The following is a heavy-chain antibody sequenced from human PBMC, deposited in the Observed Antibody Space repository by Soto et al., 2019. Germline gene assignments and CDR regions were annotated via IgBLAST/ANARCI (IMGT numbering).Heavy chain of an antibody. Sequence: PWGSLRLSCAASGFTFSSYAMSWVRQAPGKGLEWVSAISGSGGSTYYADSVKGRFTISRDNSKNTLYLQMNSLRAEDTAVYYCAKSEYSSSPYYYYYGMDVWGQGTTVTVSS. D-gene: IGHD6-6*01. V-gene: IGHV3-23*01. CDR2: ISGSGGST. CDR1: GFTFSSYA. J-gene: IGHJ6*02. CDR3: AKSEYSSSPYYYYYGMDV.